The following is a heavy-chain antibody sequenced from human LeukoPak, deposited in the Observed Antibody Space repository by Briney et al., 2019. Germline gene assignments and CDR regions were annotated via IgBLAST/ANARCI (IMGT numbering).Heavy chain of an antibody. CDR2: IYYSGST. V-gene: IGHV4-31*03. CDR3: ARSGYDILTGYLDPIDY. CDR1: GGSISSGGYY. Sequence: PSETLSLTCTVSGGSISSGGYYWSWIRQHPGKGLEWIGYIYYSGSTYYNPSLKSRVTISVDTSKNQFSLKLSSVTAADTAVYYCARSGYDILTGYLDPIDYWGQGTLVTVSS. D-gene: IGHD3-9*01. J-gene: IGHJ4*02.